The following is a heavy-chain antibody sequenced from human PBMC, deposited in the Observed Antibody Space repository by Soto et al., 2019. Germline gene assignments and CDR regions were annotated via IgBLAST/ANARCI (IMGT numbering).Heavy chain of an antibody. CDR2: IYYTGST. D-gene: IGHD7-27*01. Sequence: SETLSLTCNVSGGAIDRGGYYWCWIRQHPGKGLEWIGYIYYTGSTYYNPSLKSRVSISIDTSKNQFSLELISVTAADTAVYHCARVGTSYARRGLDVWGQGTTVTVSS. CDR3: ARVGTSYARRGLDV. J-gene: IGHJ6*02. V-gene: IGHV4-31*03. CDR1: GGAIDRGGYY.